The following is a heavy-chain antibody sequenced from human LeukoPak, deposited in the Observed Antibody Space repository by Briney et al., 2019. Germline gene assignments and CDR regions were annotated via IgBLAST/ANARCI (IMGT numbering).Heavy chain of an antibody. V-gene: IGHV3-66*01. Sequence: GGSLRLSCAASGFTVSSNYMSWVRQAPGKGLEWVSVIYSGGSTYYADSVKGRFTISRDNSKNTLYLQMNSLRAEDTAVYYCAREGRALDCGGDCFPRPYWGRGTLVTVSS. CDR1: GFTVSSNY. D-gene: IGHD2-21*02. CDR2: IYSGGST. CDR3: AREGRALDCGGDCFPRPY. J-gene: IGHJ4*02.